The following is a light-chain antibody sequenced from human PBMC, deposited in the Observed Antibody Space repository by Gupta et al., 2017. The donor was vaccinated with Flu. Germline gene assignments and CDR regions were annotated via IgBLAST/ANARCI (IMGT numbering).Light chain of an antibody. CDR1: SSAVGGNNS. V-gene: IGLV2-14*01. J-gene: IGLJ1*01. CDR3: SSQTSSSNSGV. Sequence: TKPTTATSSAVGGNNSVSWYQQPPTEAPNLMIYNVSSRPTGDAIRFSVSKSGNAAALTISRLHAEAEADYYYSSQTSSSNSGVFGTGTKVTVL. CDR2: NVS.